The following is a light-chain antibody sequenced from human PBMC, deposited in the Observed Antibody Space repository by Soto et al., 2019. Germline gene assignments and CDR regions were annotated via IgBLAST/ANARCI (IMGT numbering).Light chain of an antibody. V-gene: IGKV3-15*01. CDR2: RAS. CDR3: QQYNNCPIT. Sequence: EVVQTQSPATLSVSPGEGATLSCRASQSVGSLVAWYQQKPGQAPRLLIYRASTRATRIAARFTGSGSGTEFTLTISSLQTEDFAVYYCQQYNNCPITFGPGTRLEIK. CDR1: QSVGSL. J-gene: IGKJ5*01.